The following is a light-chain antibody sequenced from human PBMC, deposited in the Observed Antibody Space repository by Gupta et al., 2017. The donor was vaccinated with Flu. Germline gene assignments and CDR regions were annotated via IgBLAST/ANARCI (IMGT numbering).Light chain of an antibody. V-gene: IGKV4-1*01. CDR3: QQGLSALS. Sequence: DTVMTQSPYSLAVSLGERATINCKSSQSVLYSLNNKNYLAWEQQKPGQAPKLLIYWASNRASGGPDGFSGRGYGKDFTLTSSRLQAEDGAVYYVQQGLSALSFGWGTKVEIK. CDR1: QSVLYSLNNKNY. J-gene: IGKJ4*01. CDR2: WAS.